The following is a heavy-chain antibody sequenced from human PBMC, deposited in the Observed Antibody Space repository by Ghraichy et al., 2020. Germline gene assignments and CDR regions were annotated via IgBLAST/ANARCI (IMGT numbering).Heavy chain of an antibody. J-gene: IGHJ4*02. CDR2: ISGSGGRT. V-gene: IGHV3-23*01. Sequence: GGSLRLSCAASGFTFSSYAMSWVRQAPGKGLEWVSAISGSGGRTYYADSVKGRFSISRDNSKNTLYLQMNSLRAEDTAVYYCAKGASGYSSGDYWGQGTLVTVSS. CDR3: AKGASGYSSGDY. D-gene: IGHD6-25*01. CDR1: GFTFSSYA.